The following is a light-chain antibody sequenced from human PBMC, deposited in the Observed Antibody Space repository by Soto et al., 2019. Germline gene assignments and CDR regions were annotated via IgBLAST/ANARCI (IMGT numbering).Light chain of an antibody. J-gene: IGLJ1*01. V-gene: IGLV2-23*01. CDR2: EDS. CDR1: SSDLETYNL. CDR3: CSYAGSSTYYV. Sequence: QSALTQPASVSGSPGQSITISCTGTSSDLETYNLVSWYQQHPGKVPKLMIFEDSKRPSGVSSRFSGSKSGNTASLTISGLQAEDEADYYCCSYAGSSTYYVFGTGTKVTVL.